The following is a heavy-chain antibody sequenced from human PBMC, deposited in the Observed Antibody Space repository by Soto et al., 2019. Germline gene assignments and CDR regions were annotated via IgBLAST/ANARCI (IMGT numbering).Heavy chain of an antibody. D-gene: IGHD3-9*01. Sequence: QVQLVESGGGVVQPGRSLRLSCAASGFTFSSYGMHWVRQAPGKGLEWVAVISYDGSNKYYADSVKGRFTISRDNSKNTLYLQMNSLRAEDTAMYYCAKDPGDILTGGIDYWGQGTLVTVSS. CDR2: ISYDGSNK. CDR3: AKDPGDILTGGIDY. J-gene: IGHJ4*02. V-gene: IGHV3-30*18. CDR1: GFTFSSYG.